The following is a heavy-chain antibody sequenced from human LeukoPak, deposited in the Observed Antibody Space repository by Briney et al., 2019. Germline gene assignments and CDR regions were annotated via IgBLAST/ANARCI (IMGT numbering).Heavy chain of an antibody. CDR1: GFTFSSYE. D-gene: IGHD1-26*01. CDR2: ISSSGSTI. J-gene: IGHJ4*02. Sequence: GGSLRLSCAASGFTFSSYEMNWVRQAPGKGLEWVSYISSSGSTIYYADSVKGRFTISRDNSKNTLDLQMNSLRAEDTAIYYCAKCLGPTETQFDYWGQGTLVTVSS. V-gene: IGHV3-48*03. CDR3: AKCLGPTETQFDY.